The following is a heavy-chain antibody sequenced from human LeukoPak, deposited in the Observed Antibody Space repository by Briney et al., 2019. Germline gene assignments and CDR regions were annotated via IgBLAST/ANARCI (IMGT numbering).Heavy chain of an antibody. D-gene: IGHD3-22*01. CDR2: INHSGST. CDR1: GGSFIGYY. Sequence: PSETLSLTCAVYGGSFIGYYWSWIRQPPGKGLEWIGEINHSGSTNYNPSLKSRVTISVATSKNQFSLKLSSVTAADTAVYYCARLPYYYDSSGYYYFSFDYWGQGTLVTVSS. J-gene: IGHJ4*02. V-gene: IGHV4-34*01. CDR3: ARLPYYYDSSGYYYFSFDY.